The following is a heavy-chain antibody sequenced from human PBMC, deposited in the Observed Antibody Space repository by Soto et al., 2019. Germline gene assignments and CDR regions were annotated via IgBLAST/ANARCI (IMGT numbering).Heavy chain of an antibody. J-gene: IGHJ6*02. Sequence: QVQLVQSGAEVKKPGSSVKVSCKASGGTFSSYAISWVRQAPGQGLEWMGGSIPIFGTANYAQKFQGRVTITADESTSTAYMELSSLRSEDTDVYYCARDRKDSSGWYEAYYGMDVWGQGTTVTVSS. V-gene: IGHV1-69*01. CDR2: SIPIFGTA. CDR3: ARDRKDSSGWYEAYYGMDV. D-gene: IGHD6-19*01. CDR1: GGTFSSYA.